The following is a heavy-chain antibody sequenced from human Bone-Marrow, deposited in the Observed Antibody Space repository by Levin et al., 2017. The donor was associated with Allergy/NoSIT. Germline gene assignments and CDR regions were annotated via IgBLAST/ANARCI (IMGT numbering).Heavy chain of an antibody. J-gene: IGHJ6*02. V-gene: IGHV3-13*01. CDR2: IGTAGDT. Sequence: PGGSLRLSCAASGFILSSYDMHWVRQATGKGLEWVSAIGTAGDTYYSGSVKGRFTISREHAKNSLFLHMNNLRAGDTAVYYCGRTSASGSYGRYGMDVWGQGTTVTVSS. CDR3: GRTSASGSYGRYGMDV. D-gene: IGHD3-10*01. CDR1: GFILSSYD.